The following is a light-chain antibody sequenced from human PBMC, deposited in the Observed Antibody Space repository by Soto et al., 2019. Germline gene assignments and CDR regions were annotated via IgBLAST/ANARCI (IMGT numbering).Light chain of an antibody. CDR1: QSVSSY. CDR3: QQRGNWWT. V-gene: IGKV3-11*01. Sequence: EIVLTQSPATLSWSPGERATLSCRASQSVSSYLAWYQQKPGQAPRLLIYDASNRATGIPARFSGSGSGTDFTLTISSLEPEDFAVYYCQQRGNWWTFGQGTKVEIK. CDR2: DAS. J-gene: IGKJ1*01.